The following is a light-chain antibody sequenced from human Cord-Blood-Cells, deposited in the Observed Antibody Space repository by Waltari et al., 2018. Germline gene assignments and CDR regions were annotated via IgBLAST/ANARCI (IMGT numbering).Light chain of an antibody. V-gene: IGKV4-1*01. CDR2: WAS. CDR1: QSVLYSSNNKNY. Sequence: DIVMTQSPDSLAVSLGERATINCKSSQSVLYSSNNKNYLAWYQQKPGQPPKLLMYWASTRESGVPDRVSGSGSGTDFTLTISSLQAEDVAVYYCQQYYSTPHTFGQGTKLEIK. J-gene: IGKJ2*01. CDR3: QQYYSTPHT.